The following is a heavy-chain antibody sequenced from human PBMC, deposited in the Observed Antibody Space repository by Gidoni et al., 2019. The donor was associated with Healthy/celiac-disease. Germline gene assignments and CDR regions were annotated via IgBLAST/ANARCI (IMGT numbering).Heavy chain of an antibody. CDR1: GYTFTSYG. J-gene: IGHJ3*02. Sequence: QVQLVQSGAEVKKPGASVKVSCKASGYTFTSYGISWVRQAPGQGLEWMGWISAYNGNTNYAQKLQGRVTMTTDTSTSTAYMELRSLRSDDTAVYYCASVTVDCSSTSCLINAFDIWGQGTMVTVSS. D-gene: IGHD2-2*01. V-gene: IGHV1-18*01. CDR3: ASVTVDCSSTSCLINAFDI. CDR2: ISAYNGNT.